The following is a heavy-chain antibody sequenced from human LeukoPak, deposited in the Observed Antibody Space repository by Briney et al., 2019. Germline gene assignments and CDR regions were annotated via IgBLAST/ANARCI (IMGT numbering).Heavy chain of an antibody. CDR1: GGSISSGGYY. Sequence: SETLSLTCTVSGGSISSGGYYWSWIRQHPGKGLEWIGYIYYSGSTYYNPSLKSRVTMSVDTSKNQFSLKLSSVTAADTAMYYCARAAEYSSGWYLFDYWGQGILVTVSA. V-gene: IGHV4-31*03. J-gene: IGHJ4*02. CDR2: IYYSGST. D-gene: IGHD6-19*01. CDR3: ARAAEYSSGWYLFDY.